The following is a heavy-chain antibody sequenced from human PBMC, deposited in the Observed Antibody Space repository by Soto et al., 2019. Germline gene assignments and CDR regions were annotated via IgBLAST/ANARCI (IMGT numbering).Heavy chain of an antibody. CDR3: AREMATVTTQYYYYYGMDV. J-gene: IGHJ6*02. V-gene: IGHV1-2*04. Sequence: QVQLVQGGAEVKKPGASVKVSCKASGYTFTGYYMHWVRQAPGQGLEWMGWINPNSGGTNYAQKFQGWVTMTRDTSISTAYMELSSLRSDDTAVYYCAREMATVTTQYYYYYGMDVWGQGTTVTVSS. CDR2: INPNSGGT. D-gene: IGHD4-17*01. CDR1: GYTFTGYY.